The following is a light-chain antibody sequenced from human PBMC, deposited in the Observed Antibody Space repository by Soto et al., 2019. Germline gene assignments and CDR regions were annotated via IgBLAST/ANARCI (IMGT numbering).Light chain of an antibody. Sequence: QTVVTQPPSVSGAPGQRVTISCTGSSSNIGAGYDVHWYQQFPGTAPKLLIYEKNNRPSGVPDRFSASKSGTSPSLAITGLQAEDEADYYCQSYDSSLSGSVFGGGTKLTVL. CDR1: SSNIGAGYD. V-gene: IGLV1-40*01. CDR3: QSYDSSLSGSV. J-gene: IGLJ3*02. CDR2: EKN.